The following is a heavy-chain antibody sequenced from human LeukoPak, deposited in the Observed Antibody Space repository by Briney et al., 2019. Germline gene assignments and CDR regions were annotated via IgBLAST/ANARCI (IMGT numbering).Heavy chain of an antibody. CDR2: IYYTGT. J-gene: IGHJ4*02. Sequence: SETLSLTCTVSGGSVTDYYWSWIRQSPGKGLEWIGYIYYTGTSYNPSLKSRVTISADTSKNQFSLKLSSVTAADTAVYYCARKPAGNYFDYWGQGTLVTVSS. CDR1: GGSVTDYY. V-gene: IGHV4-59*08. CDR3: ARKPAGNYFDY.